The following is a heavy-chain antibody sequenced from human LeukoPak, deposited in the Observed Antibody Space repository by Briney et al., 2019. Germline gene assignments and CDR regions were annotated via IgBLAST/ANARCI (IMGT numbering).Heavy chain of an antibody. D-gene: IGHD6-25*01. Sequence: SETLSLTCTVSGGSISSSSYYWGWIRQPPGKGLEWIGTMYYSESSYCNPSLKTRVTISVDTSKNQFSLKLSSVTAADTAVYYCARRRAATIDYWGQGTLVTVSS. CDR2: MYYSESS. CDR1: GGSISSSSYY. V-gene: IGHV4-39*01. J-gene: IGHJ4*02. CDR3: ARRRAATIDY.